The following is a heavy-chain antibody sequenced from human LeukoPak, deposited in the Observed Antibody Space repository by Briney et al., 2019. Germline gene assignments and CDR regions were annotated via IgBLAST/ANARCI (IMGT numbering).Heavy chain of an antibody. J-gene: IGHJ4*02. Sequence: ASVKVSCKASGYTFTNHDFLWVRQAPGQGLEWMGWMNPDSGNSGFAPRFQGRLTLTRDMSVNTAHMELNGLRSEDTAVYYCARRGRSRGVARPYYDLWGQGTLITVSS. CDR1: GYTFTNHD. V-gene: IGHV1-8*01. CDR2: MNPDSGNS. CDR3: ARRGRSRGVARPYYDL. D-gene: IGHD3-10*01.